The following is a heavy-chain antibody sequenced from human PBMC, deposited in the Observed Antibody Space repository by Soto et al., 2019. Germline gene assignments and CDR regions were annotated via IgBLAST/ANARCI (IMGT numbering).Heavy chain of an antibody. CDR2: IWYDGSNE. CDR3: ARDGAVGYGMDV. Sequence: QVQLVESGGGVVQPGRSLRLSCAASEFTFSSYGMHWVRQAQGKGLEWVAVIWYDGSNEYYADSVKGRFTISRDNSKNTLYLQMNSLRAEDTAVYYCARDGAVGYGMDVWGQGTTVTVSS. V-gene: IGHV3-33*01. CDR1: EFTFSSYG. J-gene: IGHJ6*02.